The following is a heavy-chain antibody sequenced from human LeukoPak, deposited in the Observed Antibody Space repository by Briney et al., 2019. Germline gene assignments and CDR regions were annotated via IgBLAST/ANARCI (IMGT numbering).Heavy chain of an antibody. CDR3: ARDRSFRATYEFDP. V-gene: IGHV4-59*01. CDR2: IYYSGST. CDR1: GGSISSYY. J-gene: IGHJ5*02. Sequence: PSETLSLTCTVSGGSISSYYWSWIRQPPGKGLEWSGYIYYSGSTNYNPSLKSRVTISVDTSKNQFSLKLSSVTAADTAVYYCARDRSFRATYEFDPWGQGTLVTVSS. D-gene: IGHD1-26*01.